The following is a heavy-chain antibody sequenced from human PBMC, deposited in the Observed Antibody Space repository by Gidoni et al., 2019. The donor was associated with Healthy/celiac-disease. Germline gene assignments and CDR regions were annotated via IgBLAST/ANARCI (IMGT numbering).Heavy chain of an antibody. Sequence: QVQLQESGPGLVKPSQTLSLTCTVSGGSISSGGYYWSWIRPHPGKGLEWIGYIYYSGSTYYNPSLKSRVTISVDTSKNQFSLKLSSGTAADTAVYYCARVWTATRGWFDPWGQGTLVTVSS. CDR2: IYYSGST. D-gene: IGHD2-21*02. CDR1: GGSISSGGYY. J-gene: IGHJ5*02. CDR3: ARVWTATRGWFDP. V-gene: IGHV4-31*03.